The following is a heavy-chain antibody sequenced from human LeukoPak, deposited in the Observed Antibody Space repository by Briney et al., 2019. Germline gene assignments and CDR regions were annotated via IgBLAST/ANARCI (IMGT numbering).Heavy chain of an antibody. J-gene: IGHJ6*04. V-gene: IGHV4-59*01. D-gene: IGHD3-16*01. CDR2: IYYSRST. CDR1: GGSISTYY. Sequence: SETLSLTCTVSGGSISTYYWSWIRQPPGEGLEWIGYIYYSRSTNYNPSLKSRVTMSVDTSKNQFSLRLSSVTAADTAVYYCARDSERGYYYGMDVWGKGTAVTVSS. CDR3: ARDSERGYYYGMDV.